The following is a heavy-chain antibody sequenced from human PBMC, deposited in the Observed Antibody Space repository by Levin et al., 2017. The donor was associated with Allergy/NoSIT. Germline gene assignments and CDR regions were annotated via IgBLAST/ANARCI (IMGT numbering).Heavy chain of an antibody. J-gene: IGHJ6*02. CDR3: ARSTAATNPLVQRYPFDL. D-gene: IGHD6-6*01. CDR1: GFTFRPHA. V-gene: IGHV3-30-3*01. Sequence: PGGSLRLSCAASGFTFRPHAVHWVRQAPGKGLEWVAVMGNDGVSKYYLDSVKGRFTISRDESKSRMYMQMNSLTTGDTAVYYCARSTAATNPLVQRYPFDLWGQGTTVTVSS. CDR2: MGNDGVSK.